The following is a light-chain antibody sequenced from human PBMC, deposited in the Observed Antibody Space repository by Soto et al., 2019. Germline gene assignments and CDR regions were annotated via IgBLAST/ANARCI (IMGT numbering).Light chain of an antibody. CDR2: AVS. V-gene: IGLV2-14*01. Sequence: QSALTQPASVSGSPGQSITISCTGTSSDVGGYNQVSWYQHSPGKAPKLILFAVSDRPSGVSHLVSGSKSGNTASLTISGLQAEDEADYYCCSSTSLSTVVFGGGTKLTVL. J-gene: IGLJ2*01. CDR1: SSDVGGYNQ. CDR3: CSSTSLSTVV.